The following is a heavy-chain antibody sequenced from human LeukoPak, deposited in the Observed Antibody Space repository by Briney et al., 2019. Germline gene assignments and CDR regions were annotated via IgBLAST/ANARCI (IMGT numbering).Heavy chain of an antibody. J-gene: IGHJ6*03. CDR2: ISYDGSNK. D-gene: IGHD2-8*01. Sequence: GRSLRLSCAASGFTFSSYAMHWVRQAPGKGLEWVAVISYDGSNKYYADSVKGRFTISRDNSKNTLYLQMNSLRAEDTAVYYCAKDPWAMGYYYYYMDVWGKGTTVTVSS. CDR1: GFTFSSYA. V-gene: IGHV3-30-3*01. CDR3: AKDPWAMGYYYYYMDV.